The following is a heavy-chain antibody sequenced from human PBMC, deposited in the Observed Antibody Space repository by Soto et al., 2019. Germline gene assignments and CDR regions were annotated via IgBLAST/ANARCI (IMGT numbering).Heavy chain of an antibody. Sequence: QVQLQESGPGLVKPSQTLSLTCTVSGGSISSGGYYWSWIRQHPGKGLEWIGYIYYSGSTYYNPSLKSRVTLSVDTSKNQFSLNLSSVTAADTAVFYCARGGYYFYYGMDVWGQGTTVTVSS. CDR3: ARGGYYFYYGMDV. J-gene: IGHJ6*02. CDR2: IYYSGST. CDR1: GGSISSGGYY. V-gene: IGHV4-31*03.